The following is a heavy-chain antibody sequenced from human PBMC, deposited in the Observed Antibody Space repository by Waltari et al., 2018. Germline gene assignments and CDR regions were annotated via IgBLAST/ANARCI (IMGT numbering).Heavy chain of an antibody. Sequence: QVQLQQWGAGLLKPSETLSLTCAVYGGSFSGYYWSWIRQPPGKGLEWIGEINHSGSTKYNPSLKSRVNISVDTSKNQFSLKLSSVTAADTAVYYCARTGRITIFGVVNRFDYWGQGTLVTVSS. V-gene: IGHV4-34*01. D-gene: IGHD3-3*01. J-gene: IGHJ4*02. CDR3: ARTGRITIFGVVNRFDY. CDR2: INHSGST. CDR1: GGSFSGYY.